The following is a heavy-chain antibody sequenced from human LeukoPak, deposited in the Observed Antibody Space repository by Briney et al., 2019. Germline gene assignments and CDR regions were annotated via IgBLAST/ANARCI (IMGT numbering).Heavy chain of an antibody. D-gene: IGHD3-22*01. CDR1: GGSISSYY. CDR2: IYYSGST. CDR3: ARGADSSGYYSIFYFDY. V-gene: IGHV4-59*01. J-gene: IGHJ4*02. Sequence: SETLSLTCTVSGGSISSYYWNWLRQPPGKGLEWIGYIYYSGSTNYNPSLKSRVTISVDTSKNQFSLKLSPVTAADTAVYYCARGADSSGYYSIFYFDYWGQGTLVTVSS.